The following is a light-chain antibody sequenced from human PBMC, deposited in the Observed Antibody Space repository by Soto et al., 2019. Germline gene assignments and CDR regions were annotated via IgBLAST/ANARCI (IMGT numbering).Light chain of an antibody. CDR1: QSITPW. CDR3: QQYNDLWT. Sequence: DIQMTQSPSTLSASVGDRVTITCRATQSITPWLAWYQQKPGKAPKLLIYDASTLERGVPSRFSGSGSGTEFTLTISSLQPEDFATYYCQQYNDLWTFGQGTKVEI. CDR2: DAS. J-gene: IGKJ1*01. V-gene: IGKV1-5*01.